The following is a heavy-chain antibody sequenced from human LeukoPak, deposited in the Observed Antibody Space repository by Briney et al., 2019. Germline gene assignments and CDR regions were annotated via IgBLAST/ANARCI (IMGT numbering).Heavy chain of an antibody. V-gene: IGHV3-15*01. J-gene: IGHJ4*02. D-gene: IGHD3-22*01. Sequence: PGGSLRLSCAASGFSFNYAWMSWVRQAPGKGLEWVGRIRSKTDGGTTDYAAPVKGRFTISRDDSKNTLYLQMNSLKTEDTAVYYCARDGDSSGYYYDDYWGQGTLVTVSS. CDR1: GFSFNYAW. CDR2: IRSKTDGGTT. CDR3: ARDGDSSGYYYDDY.